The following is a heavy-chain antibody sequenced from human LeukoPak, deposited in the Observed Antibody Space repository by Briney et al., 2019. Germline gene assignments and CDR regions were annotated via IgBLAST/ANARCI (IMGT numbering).Heavy chain of an antibody. D-gene: IGHD3-22*01. CDR2: ISAYNGNT. CDR3: ARDHSPYYYDSSGSLDY. Sequence: ASVTVSCTASGYTFTSYGISWVRQAPGQGLEWMGWISAYNGNTNYAQKLQGRVTMTTDTSTSTAYMELRSLRSDDTAVYYCARDHSPYYYDSSGSLDYWGQGTLVTVSS. CDR1: GYTFTSYG. J-gene: IGHJ4*02. V-gene: IGHV1-18*01.